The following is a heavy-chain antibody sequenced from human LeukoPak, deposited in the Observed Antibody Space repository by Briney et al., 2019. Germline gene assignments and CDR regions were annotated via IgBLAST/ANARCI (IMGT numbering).Heavy chain of an antibody. D-gene: IGHD3-10*02. Sequence: PGGSLRLSCAASGFTVSSNYMSWIRQAPGKGLEWLSYISSSGSTIYYADSVKGRFTISRDNAKNSLYLQMNSLRAEDTAVYYCAELGITMIGGVWGKGTTVTISS. CDR1: GFTVSSNY. J-gene: IGHJ6*04. CDR3: AELGITMIGGV. CDR2: ISSSGSTI. V-gene: IGHV3-11*04.